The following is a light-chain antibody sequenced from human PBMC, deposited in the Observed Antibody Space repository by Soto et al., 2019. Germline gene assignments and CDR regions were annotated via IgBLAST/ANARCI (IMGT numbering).Light chain of an antibody. CDR3: QQRTNWLT. Sequence: EMVMTQSPAILSVSPGEIATLSCRTSQSVSSSYLAWYQQKPGQAPRLLSYGASSRATGIPARFSGSGSGTDFTLTISSLEPEDFAIYYCQQRTNWLTFGGGTNV. V-gene: IGKV3D-20*02. CDR1: QSVSSSY. J-gene: IGKJ4*01. CDR2: GAS.